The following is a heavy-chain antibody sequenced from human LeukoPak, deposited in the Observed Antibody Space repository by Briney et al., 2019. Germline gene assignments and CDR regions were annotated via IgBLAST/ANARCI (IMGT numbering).Heavy chain of an antibody. CDR1: GYTFTGYY. CDR2: INPNSGGT. J-gene: IGHJ5*02. CDR3: ARGPRNSSSWYGKVEIDP. Sequence: ASVKVSCKASGYTFTGYYMHWVRQAPGQGLEWMGWINPNSGGTNYAQKFQGRVTMTRDTSISAAYMELSRLRSDDTAVYYCARGPRNSSSWYGKVEIDPWGQGTLVTVSS. D-gene: IGHD6-13*01. V-gene: IGHV1-2*02.